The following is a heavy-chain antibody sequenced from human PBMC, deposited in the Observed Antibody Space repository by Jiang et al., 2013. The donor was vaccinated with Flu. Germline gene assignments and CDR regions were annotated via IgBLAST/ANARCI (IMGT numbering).Heavy chain of an antibody. Sequence: PGKGLEWVAVISYDGSNKYYADSVKGRFTISRDNSKNTLYLQMNSLRAEDTAVYYCARARPPKYYFDYWGQGTLVTVSS. CDR3: ARARPPKYYFDY. D-gene: IGHD6-6*01. V-gene: IGHV3-30-3*01. CDR2: ISYDGSNK. J-gene: IGHJ4*02.